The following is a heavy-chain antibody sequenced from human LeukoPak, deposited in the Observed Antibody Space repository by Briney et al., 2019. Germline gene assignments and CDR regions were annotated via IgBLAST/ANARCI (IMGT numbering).Heavy chain of an antibody. Sequence: ASVKVSCKASGGTFSSYAISWVRQAPGQGLEWMGGIIPIFGTANYAQKFQGRVTITADESTSTAYMELSSLRSEDTAVYYCARGASYCSSTSCYVYWGQGTLVTVSS. CDR2: IIPIFGTA. CDR1: GGTFSSYA. V-gene: IGHV1-69*13. CDR3: ARGASYCSSTSCYVY. J-gene: IGHJ4*02. D-gene: IGHD2-2*01.